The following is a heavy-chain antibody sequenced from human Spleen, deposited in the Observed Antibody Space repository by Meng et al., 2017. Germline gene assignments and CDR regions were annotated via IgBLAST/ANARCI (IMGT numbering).Heavy chain of an antibody. CDR3: ARGVGRWLQLYYYGMDV. CDR1: GFTFSSYW. CDR2: INSDGSST. Sequence: GGSLRPSCAASGFTFSSYWMHWVRQAPGKGLVWVSRINSDGSSTSYADSVKGRFTISRDNAKNTLYLQMNSLRAEDTAVYYCARGVGRWLQLYYYGMDVWGQGTMVTVSS. J-gene: IGHJ6*02. D-gene: IGHD5-24*01. V-gene: IGHV3-74*01.